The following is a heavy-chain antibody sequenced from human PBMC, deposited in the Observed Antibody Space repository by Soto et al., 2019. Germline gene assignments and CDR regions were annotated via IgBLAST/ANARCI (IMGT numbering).Heavy chain of an antibody. Sequence: PSETLSLTCTVSGGSISSYYWSWIRQPPGKGLEWIGYIYYSGSTNYNPSLKSRVTISVDTSKNQFSLKLSSVTAADTAVYYCARGLTSYFYYYYMDVWGKGTTVTVSS. D-gene: IGHD2-21*02. V-gene: IGHV4-59*01. CDR1: GGSISSYY. CDR2: IYYSGST. CDR3: ARGLTSYFYYYYMDV. J-gene: IGHJ6*03.